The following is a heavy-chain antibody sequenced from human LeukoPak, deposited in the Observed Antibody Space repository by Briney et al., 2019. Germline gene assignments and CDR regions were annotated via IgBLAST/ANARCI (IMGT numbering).Heavy chain of an antibody. V-gene: IGHV3-21*01. J-gene: IGHJ6*02. Sequence: GGSLRLSCAASGFTFSSYSMNWVRQAPGKGLEWVPSISSSSSYIYYADSVKGRFTISRDNAKNSLYLQMNSLRAEDTAVYYCARDRVRYFDWPYYYGMDVWGQGTTVTVSS. CDR1: GFTFSSYS. CDR2: ISSSSSYI. D-gene: IGHD3-9*01. CDR3: ARDRVRYFDWPYYYGMDV.